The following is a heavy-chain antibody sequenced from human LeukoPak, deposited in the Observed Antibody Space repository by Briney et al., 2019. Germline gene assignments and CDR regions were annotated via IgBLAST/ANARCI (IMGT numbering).Heavy chain of an antibody. V-gene: IGHV3-23*01. Sequence: GGSLRLSCAASGFTFSNYAMSWVRQAPGKGLEWVSTISGSGGSTYSADSVKGRFTMSRDNSKNTLYLQMNSLRAEDTAVYYCAKWQYGVGFDSWGQGTLVTVSS. D-gene: IGHD3-10*01. CDR3: AKWQYGVGFDS. CDR2: ISGSGGST. J-gene: IGHJ4*02. CDR1: GFTFSNYA.